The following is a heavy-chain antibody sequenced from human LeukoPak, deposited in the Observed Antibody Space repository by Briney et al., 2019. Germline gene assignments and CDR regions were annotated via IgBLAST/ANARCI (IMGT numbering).Heavy chain of an antibody. Sequence: ASVKVSCKASGYTFSSYDIIWVRQATGQGLEWMGWMNPNTGYTGYAHQFQGRITMTTNTAISTAYMDLSSLNPLDTAVYYCARSSAWAHFDNSGEGTLVSVSA. V-gene: IGHV1-8*01. CDR2: MNPNTGYT. J-gene: IGHJ4*02. CDR3: ARSSAWAHFDN. CDR1: GYTFSSYD. D-gene: IGHD2-15*01.